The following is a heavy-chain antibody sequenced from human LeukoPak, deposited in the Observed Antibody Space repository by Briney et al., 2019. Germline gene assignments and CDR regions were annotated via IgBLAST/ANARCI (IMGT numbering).Heavy chain of an antibody. Sequence: GGSLRLSCAASGFTFSDYYMSWIRQAPGKGLEWVSGISGSDGSTYYADSVRGRFTISRDNSKNTLYLQMNSLRAEDTAVYYCAKLTVAEADDKFPWGQGTLVTVSS. V-gene: IGHV3-23*01. D-gene: IGHD6-19*01. CDR2: ISGSDGST. CDR3: AKLTVAEADDKFP. J-gene: IGHJ5*02. CDR1: GFTFSDYY.